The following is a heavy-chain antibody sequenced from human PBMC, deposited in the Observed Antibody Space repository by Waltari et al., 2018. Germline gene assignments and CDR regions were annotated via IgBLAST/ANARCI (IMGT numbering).Heavy chain of an antibody. J-gene: IGHJ5*01. V-gene: IGHV4-39*07. CDR2: VADSGNS. CDR1: GDSISRSDYY. D-gene: IGHD2-2*01. Sequence: QLQLQESGPGLVKPSETLSLSCTVSGDSISRSDYYWGWIRQPPGKGLEWIGSVADSGNSYYNPPLKSRVDISTDTSKNQLSLRLTSVTAADSAVYHCARQRPAALVAWFDSWGQGTPVIVSS. CDR3: ARQRPAALVAWFDS.